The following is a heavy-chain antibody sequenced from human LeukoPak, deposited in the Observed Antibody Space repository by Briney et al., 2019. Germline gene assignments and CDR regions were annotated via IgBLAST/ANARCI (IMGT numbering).Heavy chain of an antibody. CDR3: ASLYGSGSPRPDY. Sequence: SETLSLTCTVSGASISSGDYYWSWIRQPPGKGLEWIGYIYYSGSTYYNPSLKSRVTISVDTSKNQFSLKLSSVTAADTAVYYCASLYGSGSPRPDYWGQGTLVTVSS. CDR2: IYYSGST. V-gene: IGHV4-30-4*01. D-gene: IGHD3-10*01. J-gene: IGHJ4*02. CDR1: GASISSGDYY.